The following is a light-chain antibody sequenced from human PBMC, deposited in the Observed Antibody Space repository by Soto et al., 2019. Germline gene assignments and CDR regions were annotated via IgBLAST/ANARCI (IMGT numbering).Light chain of an antibody. Sequence: EIVLTQSPATLSLSPGERATLSCRAIQMFSGYLACYQQKPGQAPRLLIYDASNRATGIPARFSGSGSGTDFTLTISSLEPEDFAVYYCQQRSNWPRYTFGQGTKLEIK. CDR3: QQRSNWPRYT. J-gene: IGKJ2*01. CDR1: QMFSGY. CDR2: DAS. V-gene: IGKV3-11*01.